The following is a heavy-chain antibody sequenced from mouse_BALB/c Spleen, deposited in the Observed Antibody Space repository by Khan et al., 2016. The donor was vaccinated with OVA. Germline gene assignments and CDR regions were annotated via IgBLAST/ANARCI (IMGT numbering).Heavy chain of an antibody. D-gene: IGHD1-1*01. CDR2: INTETGEP. CDR3: ARELLDAMDY. Sequence: QIQLVQSGPELKKPGETVKISCKASGYTFTDYSMYWVKQAPGKGLKWMGWINTETGEPTYADDFKGRFAFSLETSASTAYLQINNLKNEDTATYFCARELLDAMDYWGQGTSVTVSS. V-gene: IGHV9-2-1*01. CDR1: GYTFTDYS. J-gene: IGHJ4*01.